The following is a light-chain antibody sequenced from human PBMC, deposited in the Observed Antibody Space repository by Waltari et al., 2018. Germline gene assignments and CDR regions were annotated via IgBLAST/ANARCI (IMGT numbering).Light chain of an antibody. J-gene: IGLJ2*01. CDR3: SSQSSNDVVL. V-gene: IGLV2-14*01. CDR1: STDVGGYNS. Sequence: QSALTQPASVSGSPGQSVTIFCAGTSTDVGGYNSVPWYQEHPGPAPSVIIYDVRDRPSGVSDRFSGSKSGNTASLTISWLQAEDEADYYCSSQSSNDVVLFGGGTKLTVL. CDR2: DVR.